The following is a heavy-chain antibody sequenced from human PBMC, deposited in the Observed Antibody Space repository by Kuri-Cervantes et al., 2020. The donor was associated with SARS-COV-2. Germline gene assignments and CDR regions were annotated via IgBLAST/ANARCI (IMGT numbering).Heavy chain of an antibody. Sequence: SETLSLTCTVSGGSISSYYWSWIRQPAGKGLEWIGSIYHSGSTYYNPSLKSRVTISVDTSKNQFSLKLSSVTAADTAVYYCARLVSSGWYAFDYWGQGTLVTVSS. V-gene: IGHV4-59*08. D-gene: IGHD6-19*01. CDR2: IYHSGST. CDR3: ARLVSSGWYAFDY. J-gene: IGHJ4*02. CDR1: GGSISSYY.